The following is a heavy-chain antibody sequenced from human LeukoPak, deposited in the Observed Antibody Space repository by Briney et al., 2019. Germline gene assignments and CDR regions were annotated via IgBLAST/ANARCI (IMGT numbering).Heavy chain of an antibody. CDR1: GASISSGSYF. CDR2: IYTTGST. Sequence: SQTLSLTCSVSGASISSGSYFWTWIRQPAGKGLEWIGRIYTTGSTNYNPSLTSRVTISTDASKNQFSLNLSSVTAADTAVYYCATSPYYFYMDVWGKGTSVIVSS. CDR3: ATSPYYFYMDV. V-gene: IGHV4-61*02. J-gene: IGHJ6*03.